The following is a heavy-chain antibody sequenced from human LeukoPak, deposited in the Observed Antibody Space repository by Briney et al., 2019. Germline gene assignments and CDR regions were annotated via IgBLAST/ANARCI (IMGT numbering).Heavy chain of an antibody. D-gene: IGHD5-24*01. Sequence: SVKVSCKASGGTFSSYAISWVRQAPGQGLEWMGRIIPILGIANYAQKFQGRVTITADKSTSTAYMELSSLRSEDTAVYYCARARRDGYNNPTRPKSGTYYFDYWGQGTLVTVSS. J-gene: IGHJ4*02. CDR1: GGTFSSYA. CDR3: ARARRDGYNNPTRPKSGTYYFDY. CDR2: IIPILGIA. V-gene: IGHV1-69*04.